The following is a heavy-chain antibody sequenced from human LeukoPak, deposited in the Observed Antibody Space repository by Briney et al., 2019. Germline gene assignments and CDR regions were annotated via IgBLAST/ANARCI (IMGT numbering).Heavy chain of an antibody. CDR1: GGSISSSNW. J-gene: IGHJ4*02. CDR2: IYHSGST. D-gene: IGHD6-13*01. Sequence: SETLSLTCAVSGGSISSSNWWSWVRQPPGKGLEWIGEIYHSGSTNYNPSLKSRVTISVDKSKNQFSLKLSSVTAADTAVYYCARGGIAAAGNFDYWGQGTLVTVSS. CDR3: ARGGIAAAGNFDY. V-gene: IGHV4-4*02.